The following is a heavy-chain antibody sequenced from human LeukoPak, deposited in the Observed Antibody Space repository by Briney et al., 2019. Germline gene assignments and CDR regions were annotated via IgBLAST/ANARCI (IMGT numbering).Heavy chain of an antibody. Sequence: PGRSLRLSCAASGFTFSSYAMHWVRQAPGKGLEWVAVISYDGSNKYYADSVKGRFTISRDNAKNSLYLQMNSLRAEDTAVYYCARGPAPRSPYYGGKWGTGYYFDYWGQGTLVTVSS. CDR2: ISYDGSNK. CDR3: ARGPAPRSPYYGGKWGTGYYFDY. V-gene: IGHV3-30-3*01. J-gene: IGHJ4*02. CDR1: GFTFSSYA. D-gene: IGHD4-23*01.